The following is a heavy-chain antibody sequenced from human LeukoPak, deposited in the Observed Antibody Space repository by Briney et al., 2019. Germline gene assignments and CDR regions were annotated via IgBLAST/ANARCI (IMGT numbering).Heavy chain of an antibody. CDR1: GGSISSSSYY. V-gene: IGHV4-39*07. CDR3: ARDEMVAGQHYGMDV. Sequence: SETLSLTCTVSGGSISSSSYYWGWIRQPPGKGLEWIGSIYYSGSTYYNPSLKSRVTISVDTSKNQFSLKLSSVTAADTAVYYCARDEMVAGQHYGMDVWGQGTTVTVSS. J-gene: IGHJ6*02. D-gene: IGHD6-19*01. CDR2: IYYSGST.